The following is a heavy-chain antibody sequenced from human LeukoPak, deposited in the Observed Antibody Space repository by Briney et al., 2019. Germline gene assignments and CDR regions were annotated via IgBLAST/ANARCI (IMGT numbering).Heavy chain of an antibody. CDR1: GFTFSSYS. CDR2: ISSSSSYI. CDR3: ATEVVVVIEYDAFDI. V-gene: IGHV3-21*01. Sequence: GGSLRLPCAASGFTFSSYSMNWVRQAPGKGLEWVSSISSSSSYIYYADSVKGRFTISRDNAKNSLYLQMNSLRAEDTAVYYRATEVVVVIEYDAFDIWGQGTMVTVSS. J-gene: IGHJ3*02. D-gene: IGHD3-22*01.